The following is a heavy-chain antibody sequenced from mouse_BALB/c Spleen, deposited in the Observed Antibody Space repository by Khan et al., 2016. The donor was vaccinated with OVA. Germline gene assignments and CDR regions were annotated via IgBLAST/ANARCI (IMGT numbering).Heavy chain of an antibody. Sequence: VQLQQSGPELMKPGASVKISCKASGYSFTSYYIHWIMQSHGKSLEWIGYIDPFSGGITYNQKFKGKATLTVDKSSCTAYIYFSNLTSEDSAVYYCTRHGYVAWFTYWGQGTLVTVSA. CDR3: TRHGYVAWFTY. D-gene: IGHD2-2*01. CDR1: GYSFTSYY. V-gene: IGHV1-31*01. J-gene: IGHJ3*01. CDR2: IDPFSGGI.